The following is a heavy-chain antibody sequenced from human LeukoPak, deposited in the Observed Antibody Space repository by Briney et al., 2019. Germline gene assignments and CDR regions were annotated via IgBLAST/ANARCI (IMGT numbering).Heavy chain of an antibody. J-gene: IGHJ4*02. CDR2: IYSGGST. CDR1: EFSVGSNY. CDR3: AREILEPGKTHEY. Sequence: GGSLRLFCAASEFSVGSNYMTWVRQAPGKGLEWVSLIYSGGSTYYADSVKGRFTISRDNSKNTLYLQMNSLRAEDTAMYYCAREILEPGKTHEYWGQGTLVTVSS. D-gene: IGHD1-1*01. V-gene: IGHV3-66*01.